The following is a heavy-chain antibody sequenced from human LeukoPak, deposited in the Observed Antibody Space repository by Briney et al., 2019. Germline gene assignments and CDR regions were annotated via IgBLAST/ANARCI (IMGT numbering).Heavy chain of an antibody. CDR2: INWKGDRI. J-gene: IGHJ6*01. V-gene: IGHV3-9*01. D-gene: IGHD6-19*01. CDR3: AKDTVIEFQGLSNGLDV. CDR1: GFTFDDYA. Sequence: GGSLRLSCAASGFTFDDYAMHWVRQAPGKGLEWVSCINWKGDRIAYADSVKVRFTISRDNAKNSLYLQMNSLGGEDTALYCCAKDTVIEFQGLSNGLDVWGQGTTVIVSS.